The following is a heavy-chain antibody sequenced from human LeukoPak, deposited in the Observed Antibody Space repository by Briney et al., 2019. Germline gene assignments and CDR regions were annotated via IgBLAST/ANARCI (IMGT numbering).Heavy chain of an antibody. CDR1: GGSISSYY. Sequence: PSETLSLTCTVSGGSISSYYWSWLRQPAGKGLEWIGRIYTSGSTNYNPSLKSRVTMSVDTSKNQFSLKLSSVTAADTAVYYCARSPLYGDKNLIDYWGQGTLVTVSS. CDR3: ARSPLYGDKNLIDY. CDR2: IYTSGST. D-gene: IGHD4-17*01. V-gene: IGHV4-4*07. J-gene: IGHJ4*02.